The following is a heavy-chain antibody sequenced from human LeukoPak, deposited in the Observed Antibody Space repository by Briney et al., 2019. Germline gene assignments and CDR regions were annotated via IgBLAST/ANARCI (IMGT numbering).Heavy chain of an antibody. V-gene: IGHV4-39*01. CDR2: IYYSGTT. CDR1: GGSISSSGYY. CDR3: ARQVSDYFYYYIDV. J-gene: IGHJ6*03. Sequence: SETLSLTCSVSGGSISSSGYYWNWIRQPPGKGLEWVGSIYYSGTTYYNSSLKSRVTISEDTSKNRFSLMLTSVTAADTVVYYCARQVSDYFYYYIDVWGEGTTVIVSS.